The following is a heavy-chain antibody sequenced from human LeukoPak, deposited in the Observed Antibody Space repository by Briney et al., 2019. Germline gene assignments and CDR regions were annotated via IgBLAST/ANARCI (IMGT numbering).Heavy chain of an antibody. CDR1: GFTFSNYA. J-gene: IGHJ4*02. CDR2: ISTSGGNT. D-gene: IGHD7-27*01. CDR3: AKVQLGIGVDY. V-gene: IGHV3-23*01. Sequence: PGGSLRLSCAASGFTFSNYAMSWVRQAPGKGLEWVSTISTSGGNTYYADSVKGRFTISRDNSKNTLYLQMSSLGAADTAVYYCAKVQLGIGVDYWGQGTLVTVSS.